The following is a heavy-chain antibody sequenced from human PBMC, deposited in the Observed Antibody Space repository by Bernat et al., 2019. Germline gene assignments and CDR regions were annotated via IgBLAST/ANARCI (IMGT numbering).Heavy chain of an antibody. CDR1: GFTFNSYG. J-gene: IGHJ6*03. D-gene: IGHD6-19*01. CDR3: ARYPIAVAGHYYMDV. CDR2: IWYDGSNK. Sequence: QVQLVESGGGVVQPGRSLRLSCAASGFTFNSYGMHWVRQAPGKGLEWVAVIWYDGSNKYYADSVKGRFTISRDNSKNTLYLQMNSLRAEDTAVYYCARYPIAVAGHYYMDVWGKGTAVTVSS. V-gene: IGHV3-33*01.